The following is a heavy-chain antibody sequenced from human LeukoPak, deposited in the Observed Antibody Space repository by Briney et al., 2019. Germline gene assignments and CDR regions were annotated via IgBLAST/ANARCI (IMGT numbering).Heavy chain of an antibody. CDR3: ARETGVGEAYFDY. CDR2: IKQDESEK. CDR1: GFTFSSYW. J-gene: IGHJ4*02. D-gene: IGHD3-10*01. Sequence: GGSLRLSCAASGFTFSSYWMSWVRQAPGKGLEWVANIKQDESEKFYVDSVEGRFTISRDNAKNLLYLQLNSLRAEDTAVYYCARETGVGEAYFDYWGQGTLVTVSS. V-gene: IGHV3-7*01.